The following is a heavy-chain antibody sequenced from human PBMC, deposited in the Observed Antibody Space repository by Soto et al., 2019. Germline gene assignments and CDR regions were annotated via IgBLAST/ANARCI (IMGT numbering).Heavy chain of an antibody. V-gene: IGHV4-31*03. D-gene: IGHD2-21*01. CDR1: GAALNSGNYY. CDR3: ARLRIATNNYKWFDP. Sequence: KASETLSLTCSVSGAALNSGNYYWSWIRQVPGKGLEWIGYIYVTGAVDYNPSLRDRITISQDTSERQFSLNLRLVTAADTAVYYCARLRIATNNYKWFDPWGQGTLVTVSS. J-gene: IGHJ5*02. CDR2: IYVTGAV.